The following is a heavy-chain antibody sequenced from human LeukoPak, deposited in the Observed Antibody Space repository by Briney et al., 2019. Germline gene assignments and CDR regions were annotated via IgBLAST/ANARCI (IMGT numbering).Heavy chain of an antibody. D-gene: IGHD6-13*01. CDR2: IKQDGSDK. CDR1: GFTFSSYW. V-gene: IGHV3-7*01. CDR3: ARDRRSSWYFFGY. Sequence: GGSLRLSCAASGFTFSSYWMDWVRQAPGKGLEWVANIKQDGSDKYYVDSVKGRFTISRDNAKNSLYPQMNSLRAEDTAVYYCARDRRSSWYFFGYWGQGTLVTVSS. J-gene: IGHJ4*02.